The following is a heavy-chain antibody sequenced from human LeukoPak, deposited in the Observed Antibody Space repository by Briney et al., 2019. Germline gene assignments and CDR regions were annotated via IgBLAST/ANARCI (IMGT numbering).Heavy chain of an antibody. CDR1: GGSFSGCY. Sequence: SETLSLTCAVYGGSFSGCYWSWIRQPPGKGLEWIGEINHSGSTNYNPSLKSRVTISVDTSKNQFSLKLSSVTAADTAVYYCARGISYYDSSGNWFDPWGQGTLVTVSS. J-gene: IGHJ5*02. CDR3: ARGISYYDSSGNWFDP. CDR2: INHSGST. D-gene: IGHD3-22*01. V-gene: IGHV4-34*01.